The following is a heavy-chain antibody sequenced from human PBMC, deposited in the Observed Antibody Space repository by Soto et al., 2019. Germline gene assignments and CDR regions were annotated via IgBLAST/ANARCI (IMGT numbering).Heavy chain of an antibody. CDR2: INHSGST. D-gene: IGHD3-3*01. Sequence: QVQLQQWGAGLLKPSETLSLTCAVYGGSFSGYYWSWIRQPPGKGLEWIGEINHSGSTNYNPSLKSRVTISVDTSKNQFSLKLSSVTAADTAVYYCARGLRFLEWLSYPTKGGYYFDYWGQGTLVTVSS. V-gene: IGHV4-34*01. J-gene: IGHJ4*02. CDR1: GGSFSGYY. CDR3: ARGLRFLEWLSYPTKGGYYFDY.